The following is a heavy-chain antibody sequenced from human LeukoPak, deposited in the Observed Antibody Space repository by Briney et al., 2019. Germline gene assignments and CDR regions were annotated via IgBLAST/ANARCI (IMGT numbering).Heavy chain of an antibody. CDR2: INPNSGGT. J-gene: IGHJ5*02. V-gene: IGHV1-2*02. CDR3: ARDGRQQLDENWFDP. D-gene: IGHD6-13*01. Sequence: ASVTVSCTASGYTFTGYYMHWVRQAPGQGLEWMGWINPNSGGTNYAQKFQGRVTMTRDTSISTAYMELSRLRSDDTAVYYCARDGRQQLDENWFDPWGQGTLVTVSS. CDR1: GYTFTGYY.